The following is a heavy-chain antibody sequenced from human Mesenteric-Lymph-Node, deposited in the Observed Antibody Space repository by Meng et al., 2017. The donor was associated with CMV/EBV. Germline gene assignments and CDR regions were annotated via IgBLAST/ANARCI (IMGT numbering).Heavy chain of an antibody. CDR2: ISWDGGST. CDR1: GFTFDDYT. CDR3: AVLPRTRGGAFDI. V-gene: IGHV3-43*01. Sequence: GESLKISCAASGFTFDDYTMHWVRQAPGKGLEWVSLISWDGGSTYYADSVKGRFTISRDNSKNSLYLQMNSLRTEDTALYYCAVLPRTRGGAFDIWGLGTMVTVSS. J-gene: IGHJ3*02. D-gene: IGHD3-10*01.